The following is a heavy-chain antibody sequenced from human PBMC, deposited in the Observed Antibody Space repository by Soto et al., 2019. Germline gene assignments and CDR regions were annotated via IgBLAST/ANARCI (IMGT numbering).Heavy chain of an antibody. CDR1: GCTFDDYA. CDR2: INWNSGSI. Sequence: EVQLVESGGGLVQPGRSLRLSCEASGCTFDDYAMHWVRQVLGKGLEWVSGINWNSGSIGYGDSVKGRFAISRDNAKNSLHLQMNSLSAEDTASYYCVKDESINWYSGHFRHWGQCTLVTVTS. V-gene: IGHV3-9*01. J-gene: IGHJ1*01. D-gene: IGHD6-13*01. CDR3: VKDESINWYSGHFRH.